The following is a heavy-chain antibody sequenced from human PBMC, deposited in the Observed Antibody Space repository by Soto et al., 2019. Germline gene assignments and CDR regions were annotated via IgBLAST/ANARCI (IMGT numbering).Heavy chain of an antibody. CDR1: GGSISSSSYY. Sequence: PSETLSLTCTVSGGSISSSSYYWGWIRQPPGKGLEWIGSIYYSGSTYYNPSLKSRVTISVDTSKNQFSLKLSSVTAADTAVYYCASGGYSGYGQRNWFDPWGQGTLVTVSS. CDR2: IYYSGST. D-gene: IGHD5-12*01. J-gene: IGHJ5*02. CDR3: ASGGYSGYGQRNWFDP. V-gene: IGHV4-39*01.